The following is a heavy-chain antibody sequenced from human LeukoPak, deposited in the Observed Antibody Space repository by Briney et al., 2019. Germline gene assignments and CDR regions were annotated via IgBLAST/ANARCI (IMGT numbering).Heavy chain of an antibody. V-gene: IGHV4-34*01. CDR1: GGSFSGYY. CDR3: ARVVLTSYYIDY. CDR2: INHSGST. Sequence: SETLSLTCAVYGGSFSGYYWSWIRQPPGKGLEWIGEINHSGSTNYNPSLKSRVTISVDTSENQFSLKLSSVTAADTAVYYCARVVLTSYYIDYWGQGTLVTVSS. J-gene: IGHJ4*02. D-gene: IGHD1-26*01.